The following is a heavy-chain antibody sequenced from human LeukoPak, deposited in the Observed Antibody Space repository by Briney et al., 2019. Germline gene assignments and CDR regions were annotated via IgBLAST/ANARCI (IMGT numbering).Heavy chain of an antibody. CDR1: GGSISSGGYY. D-gene: IGHD3-3*01. V-gene: IGHV4-31*03. J-gene: IGHJ6*03. CDR2: IYYSGST. CDR3: ARERNPDYDFWSGYYEAPYYYYYMDV. Sequence: SETLSLTCTVSGGSISSGGYYWSWIRQHPGKGLEWIGYIYYSGSTYYNPSLKSRVTISVDTSKDQFSLKLSSVTAADTAVYYCARERNPDYDFWSGYYEAPYYYYYMDVWGKGTTVTVSS.